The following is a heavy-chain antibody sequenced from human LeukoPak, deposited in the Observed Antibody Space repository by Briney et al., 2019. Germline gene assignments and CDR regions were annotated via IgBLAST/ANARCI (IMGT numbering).Heavy chain of an antibody. Sequence: GSLRLSCAASGFTFSSYAMSWVRQAPGKGLEWIGEINHSGSTNYNPSLKSRVTISVDTSKNQFSLKLSSVTAADTAVYYCARGRYCSGGSCYSSFRASSYYYYYYGMDVWGQGTTVTVSS. J-gene: IGHJ6*02. D-gene: IGHD2-15*01. V-gene: IGHV4-34*01. CDR3: ARGRYCSGGSCYSSFRASSYYYYYYGMDV. CDR1: GFTFSSYA. CDR2: INHSGST.